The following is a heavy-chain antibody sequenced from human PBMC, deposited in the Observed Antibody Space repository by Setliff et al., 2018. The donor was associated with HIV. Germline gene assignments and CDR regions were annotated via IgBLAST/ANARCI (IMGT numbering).Heavy chain of an antibody. CDR3: ARSNPYDYDISGYPPLDY. D-gene: IGHD3-22*01. J-gene: IGHJ4*02. V-gene: IGHV3-7*01. CDR2: INQDGSEK. CDR1: GFTFWSHS. Sequence: PGGSLRLSCAASGFTFWSHSMLWVRQAPGKGLEWVANINQDGSEKNYVDSVKGRFTISRDNAKDSLFLQMTSLRVEDTAVYRCARSNPYDYDISGYPPLDYWGLGALVTVSS.